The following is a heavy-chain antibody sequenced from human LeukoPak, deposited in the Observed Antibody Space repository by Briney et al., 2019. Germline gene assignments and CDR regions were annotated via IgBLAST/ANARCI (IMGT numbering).Heavy chain of an antibody. CDR1: GFTFSNAW. J-gene: IGHJ5*02. CDR3: TTDPVLGRLRFLEWLYRSGENNWFDP. V-gene: IGHV3-15*01. D-gene: IGHD3-3*01. Sequence: GGSLRLSCAASGFTFSNAWMSWVRQAPGKGLGWVGRIKSKTDGGTTDYAAPVKGRFTISRDDSKNTLYLQMNSLKTEDTAVYYCTTDPVLGRLRFLEWLYRSGENNWFDPWGQGTLVTVSS. CDR2: IKSKTDGGTT.